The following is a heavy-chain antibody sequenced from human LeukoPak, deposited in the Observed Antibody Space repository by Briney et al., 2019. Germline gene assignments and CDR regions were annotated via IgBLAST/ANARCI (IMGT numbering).Heavy chain of an antibody. Sequence: GGSLRLSCAGSFSSFNKAWMNWVRQAPGKGLEWVGRTKSTTDGGSTDYAAPVKGRFIISRDDSEKMAYLEMNRLKIEDTAVYYCSTHPTSGFWGQGTLVTVSS. J-gene: IGHJ4*02. CDR3: STHPTSGF. CDR1: FSSFNKAW. CDR2: TKSTTDGGST. V-gene: IGHV3-15*07. D-gene: IGHD2-15*01.